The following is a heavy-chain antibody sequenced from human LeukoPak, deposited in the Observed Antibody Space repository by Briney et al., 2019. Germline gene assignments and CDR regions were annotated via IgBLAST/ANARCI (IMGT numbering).Heavy chain of an antibody. CDR1: GYTFTSYY. CDR3: AREPPPSYSGGREYYFDY. Sequence: ASVKVSCKASGYTFTSYYIHLVRQAPGQGLEWMGIINPSGGSTSYAQKFRDRLTMTRDTSTSTLYMELSSLRSEDTAVYYCAREPPPSYSGGREYYFDYWGQGTLVTVSP. CDR2: INPSGGST. V-gene: IGHV1-46*01. D-gene: IGHD1-26*01. J-gene: IGHJ4*02.